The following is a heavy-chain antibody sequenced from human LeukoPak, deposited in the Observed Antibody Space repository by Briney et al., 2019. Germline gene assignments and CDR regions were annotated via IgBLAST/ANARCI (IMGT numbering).Heavy chain of an antibody. D-gene: IGHD6-6*01. CDR1: GVSFNGYY. Sequence: PSETLSLTCAVDGVSFNGYYWSWLRQPPGHGLMWIGELNHSGRTNSNKSLRSGATISVDTSNKQFSVKLSPVSAAATAEYYCARAGYSSSSRFVDYWGQGTLVTVSS. J-gene: IGHJ4*02. CDR3: ARAGYSSSSRFVDY. V-gene: IGHV4-34*01. CDR2: LNHSGRT.